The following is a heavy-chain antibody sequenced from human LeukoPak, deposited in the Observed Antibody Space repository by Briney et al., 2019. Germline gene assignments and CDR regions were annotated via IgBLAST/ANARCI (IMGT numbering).Heavy chain of an antibody. J-gene: IGHJ4*02. CDR2: IYYSGST. CDR3: AVNYYDSSGPFDY. Sequence: TWETLSIACTVSGGSISSSSYYWGWIRQPPGKGLEWIGSIYYSGSTYYNPSLKSRVTISVDTSKNQFSLKLSSVTAADTAVYYCAVNYYDSSGPFDYWGQGTLVTVSS. D-gene: IGHD3-22*01. V-gene: IGHV4-39*07. CDR1: GGSISSSSYY.